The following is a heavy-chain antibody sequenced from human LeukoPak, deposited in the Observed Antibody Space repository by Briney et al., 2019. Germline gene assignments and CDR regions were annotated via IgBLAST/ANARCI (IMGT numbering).Heavy chain of an antibody. V-gene: IGHV3-11*04. J-gene: IGHJ4*02. D-gene: IGHD4-11*01. CDR2: IKGIGPTT. Sequence: PGGSLRLSCAASGFTFSDYYMSWIRQAPGKGLEWVSTIKGIGPTTYYADSVKGRFTISRDNAKNSLYLQVNSLRADDTAVYYCARERTTIVSGTTIGAYWGQGTQVTVYS. CDR3: ARERTTIVSGTTIGAY. CDR1: GFTFSDYY.